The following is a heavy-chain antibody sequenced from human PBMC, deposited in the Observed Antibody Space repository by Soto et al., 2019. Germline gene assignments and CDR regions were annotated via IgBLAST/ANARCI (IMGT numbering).Heavy chain of an antibody. Sequence: GALRRSCVASGFTFINYAIHCFRHSPGKGLGWVAVISSDGSEKYYLDSVRDRFTISRDNSKNTLYLQMNNLRPEDTAMYYCANSWTTLTTGFDFWGQGALVTVSS. V-gene: IGHV3-30*18. CDR2: ISSDGSEK. CDR3: ANSWTTLTTGFDF. D-gene: IGHD4-17*01. CDR1: GFTFINYA. J-gene: IGHJ4*02.